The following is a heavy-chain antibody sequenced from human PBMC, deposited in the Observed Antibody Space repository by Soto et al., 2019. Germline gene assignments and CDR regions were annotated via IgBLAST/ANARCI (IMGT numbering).Heavy chain of an antibody. CDR2: IYTSGST. D-gene: IGHD6-13*01. CDR1: GGSISSYY. Sequence: QVQLQESGPGLVKPSETLSLTCTVSGGSISSYYWSWIRQPAGKGLAWIGRIYTSGSTNYNPSLKSRVTRSVDTSKNQFSLKLSSVTAADTAVYYCARERVAAAGYYYYGMDVWGQGTTVTVSS. V-gene: IGHV4-4*07. J-gene: IGHJ6*02. CDR3: ARERVAAAGYYYYGMDV.